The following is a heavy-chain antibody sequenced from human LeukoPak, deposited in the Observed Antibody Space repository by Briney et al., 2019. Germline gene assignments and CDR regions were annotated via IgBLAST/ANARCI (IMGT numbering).Heavy chain of an antibody. J-gene: IGHJ4*02. D-gene: IGHD6-19*01. V-gene: IGHV1-18*01. CDR3: ARDGYEQWLVPQNFDY. CDR1: GYTFTSYG. Sequence: ASVKVSCKASGYTFTSYGIIWVRQAPGQGLEWMGWISAYNGNTNYAQKLQGRVTMTTDTSTSTAYMELRSLRSDDTAVYYCARDGYEQWLVPQNFDYWGQGTLVTVSS. CDR2: ISAYNGNT.